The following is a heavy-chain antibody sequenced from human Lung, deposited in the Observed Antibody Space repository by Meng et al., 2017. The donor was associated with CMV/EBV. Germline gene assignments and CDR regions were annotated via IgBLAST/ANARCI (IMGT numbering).Heavy chain of an antibody. CDR1: GYTFGSYG. D-gene: IGHD2-15*01. CDR3: ASGTPGRSYCDY. J-gene: IGHJ4*02. CDR2: FVNYVDT. V-gene: IGHV1-18*01. Sequence: QAPLLNPGPEVKKPGASVRVSCKASGYTFGSYGICWVRQAPGQGLEWMGWFVNYVDTYPAPKFQGRVTMTTDTHTNTAFMELRSLTSDDTAVYYCASGTPGRSYCDYWGQGTLVTVSS.